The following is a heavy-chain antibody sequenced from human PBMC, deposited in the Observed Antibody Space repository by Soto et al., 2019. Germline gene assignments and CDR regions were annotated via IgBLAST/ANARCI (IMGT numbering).Heavy chain of an antibody. D-gene: IGHD3-16*01. CDR3: ARVGLGYYYYGMDV. Sequence: ASVKVSCKASGYTFTSYAMHWVRQAPGQRLEWMGWINAGNGNTKYSQKFQGRVTITRDTSASTAYMELSSLRSEDTAVYYCARVGLGYYYYGMDVWGQGTTVTVSS. CDR1: GYTFTSYA. J-gene: IGHJ6*02. CDR2: INAGNGNT. V-gene: IGHV1-3*01.